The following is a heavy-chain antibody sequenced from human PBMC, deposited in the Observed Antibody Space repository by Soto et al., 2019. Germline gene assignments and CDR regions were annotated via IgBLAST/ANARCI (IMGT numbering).Heavy chain of an antibody. CDR3: ARGWGYDSTDYYYAY. CDR1: GGSFNPHT. Sequence: QVQLVQSGAEVRKPGSSGRVSCKASGGSFNPHTISRVRQSPGQGLEWMGGIIPIFGTANHAQKFQGRVTIIADESTRTVYMELSSLRSDDTAIYYCARGWGYDSTDYYYAYWGQGTLVIVSS. J-gene: IGHJ4*02. V-gene: IGHV1-69*01. CDR2: IIPIFGTA. D-gene: IGHD3-22*01.